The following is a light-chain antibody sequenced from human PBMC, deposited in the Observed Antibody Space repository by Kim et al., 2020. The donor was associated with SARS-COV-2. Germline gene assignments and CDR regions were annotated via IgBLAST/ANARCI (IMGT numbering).Light chain of an antibody. V-gene: IGKV1-39*01. J-gene: IGKJ4*01. Sequence: DIQMTQSPSSLSASVGDRVTVTCRASQTISSHLGWYQQKSGKAPKLLIYAASRLQSGVPSRFSGSGSGTDFTLTIISLQPEDFATYYCQQTYSVPLTLGGGTKLEI. CDR3: QQTYSVPLT. CDR1: QTISSH. CDR2: AAS.